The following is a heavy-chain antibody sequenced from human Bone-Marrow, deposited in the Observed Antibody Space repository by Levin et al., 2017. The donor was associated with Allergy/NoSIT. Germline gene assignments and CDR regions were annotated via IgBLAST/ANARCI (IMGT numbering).Heavy chain of an antibody. V-gene: IGHV4-39*01. J-gene: IGHJ5*02. CDR1: GGSISSSSYY. CDR3: ASRTEMATIGWFDP. Sequence: PSETLSLTCTVSGGSISSSSYYWGWIRQPPGKGLEWIGSIYYSGSTYYNPSLKSRVTISVDTSKNQFSLKLSSVTAADTAVYYCASRTEMATIGWFDPWGQGTLVTVSS. CDR2: IYYSGST. D-gene: IGHD5-24*01.